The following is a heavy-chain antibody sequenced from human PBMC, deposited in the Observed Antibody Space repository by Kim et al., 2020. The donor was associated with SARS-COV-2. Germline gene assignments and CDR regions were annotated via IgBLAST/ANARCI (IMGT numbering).Heavy chain of an antibody. CDR1: GGSISSSSYY. Sequence: SETLSLTCTVSGGSISSSSYYWGWIRQPPGKGLEWIGSIYYSGSTYYNPSLKSRVTISVDTSKNQFSLKLSSVTAADTAVYYCARDRRVRAPTPPLDAFDVWGQGTMVTVSS. CDR3: ARDRRVRAPTPPLDAFDV. CDR2: IYYSGST. V-gene: IGHV4-39*07. D-gene: IGHD3-10*01. J-gene: IGHJ3*01.